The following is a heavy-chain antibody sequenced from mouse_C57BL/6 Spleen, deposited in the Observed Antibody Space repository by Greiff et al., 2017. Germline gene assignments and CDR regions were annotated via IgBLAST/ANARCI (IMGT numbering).Heavy chain of an antibody. CDR2: IDPSDSYT. CDR3: ASLLAMDY. CDR1: GYTFTSYW. V-gene: IGHV1-50*01. J-gene: IGHJ4*01. Sequence: QVQLQQPGAELVKPGASVKLSCKASGYTFTSYWMQWVKQRPGQGLEWIGEIDPSDSYTNYNQQFKGKATLTVDTSSSTAYMQLSSLTSEDSAVYYCASLLAMDYWGQGTSVTVSS. D-gene: IGHD1-1*01.